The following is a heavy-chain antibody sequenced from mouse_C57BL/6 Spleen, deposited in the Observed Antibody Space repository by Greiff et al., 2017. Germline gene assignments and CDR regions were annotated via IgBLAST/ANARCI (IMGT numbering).Heavy chain of an antibody. CDR1: GYTFTDYN. CDR3: ARSLYGGNYFDY. J-gene: IGHJ2*01. CDR2: INPNNGGT. V-gene: IGHV1-18*01. D-gene: IGHD1-2*01. Sequence: DVKLQESGPELVKPGASVKIPCKASGYTFTDYNMDWVKQSHGKSLEWIGDINPNNGGTIYNQKFKGKATLTVDKSSSTAYMELRSLTSEDTAVYYCARSLYGGNYFDYWGQGTTLTVSS.